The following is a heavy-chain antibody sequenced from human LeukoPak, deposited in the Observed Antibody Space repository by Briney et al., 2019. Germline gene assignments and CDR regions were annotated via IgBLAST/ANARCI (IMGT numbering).Heavy chain of an antibody. D-gene: IGHD6-13*01. CDR1: GFTFDDYA. CDR3: AKKEGGSSWAFDI. V-gene: IGHV3-9*01. CDR2: ISWNSGSI. J-gene: IGHJ3*02. Sequence: RSGRSLRLSCAASGFTFDDYAMHWVRHAPGKGLEWVSGISWNSGSIGYADSVKGRFTISRDNAKNSLHLQMNSLRAEDTALYYCAKKEGGSSWAFDIWGQGTMVTVSS.